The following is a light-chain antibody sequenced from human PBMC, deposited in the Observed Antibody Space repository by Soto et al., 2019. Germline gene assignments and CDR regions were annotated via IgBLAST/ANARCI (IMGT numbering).Light chain of an antibody. Sequence: DIQMTQSPSTLSASVGDSITITCRASQSVNSWLAWYQQKPGRALKLLIYQASLLETGVPSRFSGSGSGTDFTLIITSLQPDDFATYYCQHYSSYSMSFGRGTRLEIK. V-gene: IGKV1-5*03. CDR1: QSVNSW. CDR2: QAS. J-gene: IGKJ2*03. CDR3: QHYSSYSMS.